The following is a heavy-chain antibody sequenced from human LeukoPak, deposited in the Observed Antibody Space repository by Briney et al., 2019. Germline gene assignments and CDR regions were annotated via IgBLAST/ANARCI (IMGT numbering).Heavy chain of an antibody. J-gene: IGHJ4*02. CDR1: GYTFTGYY. CDR3: ARETNRRTVPRITGTTHSRAGGDY. Sequence: GASVKVSCKASGYTFTGYYMHWVRQAPGQGLEWMGWINPNSGGTNYAQKFQGRVTMTRDTSISTAYMELSRLRSDDTAVYYCARETNRRTVPRITGTTHSRAGGDYWGQGTLVTVSS. CDR2: INPNSGGT. D-gene: IGHD1-20*01. V-gene: IGHV1-2*02.